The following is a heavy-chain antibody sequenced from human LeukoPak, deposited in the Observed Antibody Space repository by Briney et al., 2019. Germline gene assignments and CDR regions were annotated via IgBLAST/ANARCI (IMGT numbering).Heavy chain of an antibody. CDR1: GGSTSSYY. Sequence: SQSLSLTCTVSGGSTSSYYWSWIRHPPQEGQEWIGRIYTSGSTNYNPSLKSRITISVDTSKIQFSLKLSSVTAADTAVYYCARVYYDSSGYYYYFDYWGQGTLVTVSS. D-gene: IGHD3-22*01. CDR3: ARVYYDSSGYYYYFDY. V-gene: IGHV4-4*07. CDR2: IYTSGST. J-gene: IGHJ4*02.